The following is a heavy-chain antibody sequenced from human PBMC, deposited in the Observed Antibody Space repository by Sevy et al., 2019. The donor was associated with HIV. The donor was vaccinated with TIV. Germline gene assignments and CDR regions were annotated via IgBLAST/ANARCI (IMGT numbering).Heavy chain of an antibody. CDR2: IFSSGST. CDR3: VSLFLSYRSGWSYFDY. J-gene: IGHJ4*02. V-gene: IGHV3-66*02. D-gene: IGHD6-19*01. Sequence: GGSLRLSCAISGFTVNDKYIIWVRQAPGKGLEWVSVIFSSGSTYYADSAKGRFTISRDNSKNTVELQMSSVRAEETAVYYCVSLFLSYRSGWSYFDYWGQGTLVTVSS. CDR1: GFTVNDKY.